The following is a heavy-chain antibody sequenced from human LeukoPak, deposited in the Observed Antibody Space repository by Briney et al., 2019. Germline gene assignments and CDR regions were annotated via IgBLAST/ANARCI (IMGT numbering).Heavy chain of an antibody. V-gene: IGHV4-59*01. Sequence: PSETLSLTCTVSGGSISSYYWSWIRQPPGKGLEWIGYIYYSGSTNYNPSLKSRVTISVDTSKNQFSLKLSSVTAADTAVYYCARSLYDSGGYYLDYWGQGTLVTVSS. CDR3: ARSLYDSGGYYLDY. CDR1: GGSISSYY. J-gene: IGHJ4*02. D-gene: IGHD3-22*01. CDR2: IYYSGST.